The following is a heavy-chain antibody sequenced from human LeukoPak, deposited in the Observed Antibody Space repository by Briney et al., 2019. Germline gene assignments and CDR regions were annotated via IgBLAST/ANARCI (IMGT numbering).Heavy chain of an antibody. Sequence: PSETLSLTCTVSGGSISSYYWSWIRQPPGKGLEWIGYIYYSGSTNYNPSLKSRVTISVDTSKNQFSLKLSSVTAADTAVYYCASLTYYYDSSGYYQFRPLSYYFDYWGQGTLVTVSS. V-gene: IGHV4-59*01. D-gene: IGHD3-22*01. CDR1: GGSISSYY. CDR2: IYYSGST. CDR3: ASLTYYYDSSGYYQFRPLSYYFDY. J-gene: IGHJ4*02.